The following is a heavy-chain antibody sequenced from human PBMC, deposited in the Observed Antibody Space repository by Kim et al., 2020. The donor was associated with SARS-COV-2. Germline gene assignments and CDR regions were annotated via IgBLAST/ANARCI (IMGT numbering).Heavy chain of an antibody. J-gene: IGHJ4*02. Sequence: DSWKGRFTISRDNAKNSLYLKMNSLRADDTAVYYCARVPVGSSSWYYFDYWGQGTLVTVSS. CDR3: ARVPVGSSSWYYFDY. D-gene: IGHD6-13*01. V-gene: IGHV3-11*05.